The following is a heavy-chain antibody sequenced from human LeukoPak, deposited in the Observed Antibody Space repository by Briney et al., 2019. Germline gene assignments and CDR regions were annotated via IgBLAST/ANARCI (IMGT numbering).Heavy chain of an antibody. CDR3: ITGERRIDSSGYYPYYFDY. CDR2: ISTSSSAI. D-gene: IGHD3-22*01. J-gene: IGHJ4*02. Sequence: GGSLRLSCAASGFTFSSYGMNWVRQAPGKGLEWVSCISTSSSAIYYADSVKGRLTISRDNAKNSLYLQMNSLKTEDTAVYYCITGERRIDSSGYYPYYFDYWGQGTLVTVSS. V-gene: IGHV3-48*04. CDR1: GFTFSSYG.